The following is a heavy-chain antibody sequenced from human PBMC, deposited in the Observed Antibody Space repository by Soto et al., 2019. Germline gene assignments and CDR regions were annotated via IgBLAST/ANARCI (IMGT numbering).Heavy chain of an antibody. V-gene: IGHV3-9*01. CDR2: ISWNSGSI. CDR3: AKDISAYDSSGYSY. J-gene: IGHJ4*02. CDR1: GYTFDDYA. D-gene: IGHD3-22*01. Sequence: PGGALRLSCAASGYTFDDYAMHWVRQAPGKGLEWVSGISWNSGSIGYADSVKGRFTISRDNAKNSLYLQMNSLRAEDTALYYCAKDISAYDSSGYSYWGQRTLVTVSS.